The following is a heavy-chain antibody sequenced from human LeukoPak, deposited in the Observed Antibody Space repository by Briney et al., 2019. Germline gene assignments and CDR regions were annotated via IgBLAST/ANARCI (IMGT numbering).Heavy chain of an antibody. CDR2: IYYSGST. CDR3: ARVYYYDSSGYYPDAFDI. CDR1: GGSISSYY. D-gene: IGHD3-22*01. J-gene: IGHJ3*02. Sequence: PSETLSLTCTVSGGSISSYYWSWIRQPPGKGLEWIGYIYYSGSTNYNPSLKSRVTISVDTSKNLFSLKLSSVTAADTDVYYCARVYYYDSSGYYPDAFDIWGQGTMVTVSS. V-gene: IGHV4-59*01.